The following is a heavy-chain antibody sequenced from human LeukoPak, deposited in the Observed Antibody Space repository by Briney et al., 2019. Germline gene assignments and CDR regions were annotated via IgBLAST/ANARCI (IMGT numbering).Heavy chain of an antibody. CDR2: INHSGST. CDR1: GGSFSGYY. J-gene: IGHJ5*02. CDR3: AREVLGYCSSTGCYGFDP. D-gene: IGHD2-2*01. V-gene: IGHV4-34*01. Sequence: PSETLSLTCAVYGGSFSGYYWSWIRQPPGKGLEWIGEINHSGSTNYNPSLKSRVTISVDTSKNQFSLKLSSVTAADTAVYYCAREVLGYCSSTGCYGFDPWGQGTLVTVSS.